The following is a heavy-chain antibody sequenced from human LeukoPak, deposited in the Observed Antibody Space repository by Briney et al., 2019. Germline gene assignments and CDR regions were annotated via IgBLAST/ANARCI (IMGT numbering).Heavy chain of an antibody. CDR3: AKDYYYDSSGYS. CDR1: GFTFSSYG. D-gene: IGHD3-22*01. Sequence: PGRSLRLSCAASGFTFSSYGMHWVRQAPGKGLEWVAVISYDGSNKYYADSVKGRFTISRDNSKNTLYLQMNSLRAVDTAVYYCAKDYYYDSSGYSWGQGTLVTVSP. J-gene: IGHJ4*02. V-gene: IGHV3-30*18. CDR2: ISYDGSNK.